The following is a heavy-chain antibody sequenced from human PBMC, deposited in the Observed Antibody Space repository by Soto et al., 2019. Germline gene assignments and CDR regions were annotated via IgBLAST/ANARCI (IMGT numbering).Heavy chain of an antibody. CDR2: IYWDDDK. CDR3: AHQSSHYYDSSGYYYGIY. Sequence: QITLKESGPTLVKPTQTLTLTCTFSGLSLRTSGVGVGWIRQPPGKALEWLALIYWDDDKRYSPALKSRLTITKDTSKNQVVLTMTNMDPVATSTYYCAHQSSHYYDSSGYYYGIYWGQGTLVTVAS. D-gene: IGHD3-22*01. J-gene: IGHJ4*02. CDR1: GLSLRTSGVG. V-gene: IGHV2-5*02.